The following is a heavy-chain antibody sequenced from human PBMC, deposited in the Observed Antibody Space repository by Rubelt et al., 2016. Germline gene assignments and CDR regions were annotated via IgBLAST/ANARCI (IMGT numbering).Heavy chain of an antibody. J-gene: IGHJ6*02. D-gene: IGHD6-19*01. CDR1: GGSISSSSYY. V-gene: IGHV4-39*01. CDR2: IYYSGST. CDR3: ARHVGSGCYYYYGMDV. Sequence: QLQLQESGPGLVKPSETLSLTCTVSGGSISSSSYYWGWIRQPPGKGLEWIGSIYYSGSTYYNPSLKSRVTISVDTSKNQFSLKLSSVTAADTAVYYWARHVGSGCYYYYGMDVWGQGTTVTVSS.